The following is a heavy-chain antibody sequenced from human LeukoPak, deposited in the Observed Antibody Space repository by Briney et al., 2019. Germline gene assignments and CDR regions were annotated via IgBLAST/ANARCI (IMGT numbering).Heavy chain of an antibody. CDR2: IRSKTSSYAT. CDR3: TVNYCSGGSCYML. V-gene: IGHV3-73*01. Sequence: GGSLRLSCAASGFTFSGSTMHWVRQASGKGLEWVGRIRSKTSSYATAYTASVKGRFTIFRDDSKNTAYLQMNSLKTEDTAVYYCTVNYCSGGSCYMLWGQGTLVTVSS. J-gene: IGHJ4*02. CDR1: GFTFSGST. D-gene: IGHD2-15*01.